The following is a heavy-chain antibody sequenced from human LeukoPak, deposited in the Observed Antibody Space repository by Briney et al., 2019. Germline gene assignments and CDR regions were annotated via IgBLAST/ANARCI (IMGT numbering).Heavy chain of an antibody. D-gene: IGHD3-9*01. J-gene: IGHJ5*02. Sequence: SETLSLTCTVSGYSISSGYYWGWIRQPPGKGLEWIGSIYRSGSTYYNPSLKSRVTISVDTSKNQFSLKLSSVTAADTAVYYCARENIRYFDWSNSRGWFDPWGQGTLVTVSS. CDR1: GYSISSGYY. CDR2: IYRSGST. V-gene: IGHV4-38-2*02. CDR3: ARENIRYFDWSNSRGWFDP.